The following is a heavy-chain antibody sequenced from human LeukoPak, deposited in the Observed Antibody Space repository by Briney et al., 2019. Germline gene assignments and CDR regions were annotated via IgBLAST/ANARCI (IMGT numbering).Heavy chain of an antibody. D-gene: IGHD3-10*01. CDR3: ARDSLAKRGAFDI. V-gene: IGHV3-48*01. J-gene: IGHJ3*02. CDR1: GFIFSNSN. CDR2: ISSTSSTV. Sequence: GGSLRLSCAASGFIFSNSNMNWVRQAPGKGLEWVSYISSTSSTVYYAESVKGRFTISRDNAKKTLYLRMSSLRVEDTSVYYCARDSLAKRGAFDIWGQGTMVTVS.